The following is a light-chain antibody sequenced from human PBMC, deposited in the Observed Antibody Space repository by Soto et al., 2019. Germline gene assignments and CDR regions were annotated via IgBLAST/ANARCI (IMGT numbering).Light chain of an antibody. CDR1: QNVDDW. CDR3: QQYKSYWT. J-gene: IGKJ1*01. V-gene: IGKV1-5*03. Sequence: DLQMTQSPSTLSASVGDRVTITCRASQNVDDWLAWYQQKPGKVPKVLVYRASTLQSGVPSRFSGSGSGTEFTLTISTLQPDDFATYYCQQYKSYWTFGQGTKVEIK. CDR2: RAS.